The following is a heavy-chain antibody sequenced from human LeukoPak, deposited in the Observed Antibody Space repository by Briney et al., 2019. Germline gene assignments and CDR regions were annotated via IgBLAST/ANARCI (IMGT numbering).Heavy chain of an antibody. D-gene: IGHD3-22*01. J-gene: IGHJ4*02. CDR3: ARTYYYDSSGYLYYFDY. Sequence: ASVKVSCKASGGTFSSYAISWVRQAPGQGLEWTGGIIPIFGTANYAQKFQGRVTITTDESTSTAYMELSSLRSEDTAVYYCARTYYYDSSGYLYYFDYWGQGTLVTVSS. CDR1: GGTFSSYA. CDR2: IIPIFGTA. V-gene: IGHV1-69*05.